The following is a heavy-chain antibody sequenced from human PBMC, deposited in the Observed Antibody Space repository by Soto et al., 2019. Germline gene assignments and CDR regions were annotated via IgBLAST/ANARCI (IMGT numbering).Heavy chain of an antibody. D-gene: IGHD2-15*01. CDR2: ISGSGGST. Sequence: EVQLLESGGGLVQPGGSLRLSCAASGFTFSSYAMSWVRQAPEKGLEWVSDISGSGGSTYYADSVKGRFTISRDNSKNTLYLQMNILRAEDTAVYYCAKELVVVAASYYYGMDVWGQGTTVTVSS. CDR1: GFTFSSYA. V-gene: IGHV3-23*01. J-gene: IGHJ6*02. CDR3: AKELVVVAASYYYGMDV.